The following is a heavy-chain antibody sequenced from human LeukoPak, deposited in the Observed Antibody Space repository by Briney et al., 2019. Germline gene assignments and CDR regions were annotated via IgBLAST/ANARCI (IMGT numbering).Heavy chain of an antibody. CDR1: GITFNRYS. CDR3: AREVSADYGDYGCAFDI. CDR2: ISSGSTYI. Sequence: GGSLRLSCAASGITFNRYSMNWVRQAPGKGLEWVSSISSGSTYIYYADSVKGRFTISRDNAKNSLYLQMNSLRAEDTAVYYCAREVSADYGDYGCAFDIWGQGTMVTVSS. V-gene: IGHV3-21*01. D-gene: IGHD4-17*01. J-gene: IGHJ3*02.